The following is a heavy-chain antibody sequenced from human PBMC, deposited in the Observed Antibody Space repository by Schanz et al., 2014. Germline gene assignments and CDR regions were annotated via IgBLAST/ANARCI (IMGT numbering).Heavy chain of an antibody. Sequence: EVQLVESGGGLVQPGGSLRLSCTASGFTFSSYSMNWVRQAPGKGLEWVSYVSRSTPDIYYADSVKGRFTISRDNSKNAQDLQMNSRGDEDTAGYYCARIRGSVFDYWAQGTLGTVSS. D-gene: IGHD6-25*01. CDR3: ARIRGSVFDY. J-gene: IGHJ4*02. CDR1: GFTFSSYS. CDR2: VSRSTPDI. V-gene: IGHV3-48*02.